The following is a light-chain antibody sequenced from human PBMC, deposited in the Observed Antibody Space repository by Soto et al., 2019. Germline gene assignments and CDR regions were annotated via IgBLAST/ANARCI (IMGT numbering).Light chain of an antibody. CDR1: QRISSSY. Sequence: EIEFTQSPDTLSLSPGERATLSCRASQRISSSYLAWYQQKPGQAPRLLIQGASSRATGIPDRFSGSGSGTDFTLTISRLEPEDFSVYFCQQFGSSAWTFGQGTKVDIK. CDR2: GAS. J-gene: IGKJ1*01. V-gene: IGKV3-20*01. CDR3: QQFGSSAWT.